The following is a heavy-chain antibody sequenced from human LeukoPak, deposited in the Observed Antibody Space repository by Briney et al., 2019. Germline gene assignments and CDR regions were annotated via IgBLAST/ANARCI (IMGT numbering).Heavy chain of an antibody. D-gene: IGHD3-10*01. J-gene: IGHJ4*02. CDR3: ARKENVYYYFDY. V-gene: IGHV4-28*01. Sequence: SETLSLTCAVSGYSITSSSWWGWIRQPPGKGLEWIGYIYHSGTTYYNPSLQSRVTMSVDTSKNQFSLKLSSVTAVDTAVYYCARKENVYYYFDYWGQGALVTVSS. CDR1: GYSITSSSW. CDR2: IYHSGTT.